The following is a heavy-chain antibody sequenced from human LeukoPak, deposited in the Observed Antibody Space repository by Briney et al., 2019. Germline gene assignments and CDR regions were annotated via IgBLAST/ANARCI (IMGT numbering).Heavy chain of an antibody. D-gene: IGHD1-26*01. J-gene: IGHJ6*02. CDR2: IWYDGSNK. CDR3: ARDLEESGSYGGFYYYYGMDV. V-gene: IGHV3-33*01. CDR1: GFTFSSYG. Sequence: GGSLRLSCAASGFTFSSYGMHWVRQAPGKGLEWVAVIWYDGSNKYYADSVKGRFTISRDNSKNTLYLQMNSLRAEDTAVYYCARDLEESGSYGGFYYYYGMDVWGQGTTVTVSS.